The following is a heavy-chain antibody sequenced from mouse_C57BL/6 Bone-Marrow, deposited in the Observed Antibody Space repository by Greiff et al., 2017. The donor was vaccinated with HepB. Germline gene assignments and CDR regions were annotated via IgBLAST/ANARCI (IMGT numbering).Heavy chain of an antibody. CDR2: ISSGGDYI. Sequence: DVMLVDSGEGLVKPGGSLKLSCAASGFTFSSYAMSWVRQTPEKRLEWVAYISSGGDYIYYADTVKGRFTISRDNARNTLYLQMSSLKSEDTAMYYCTRDGYGYFFYYAMDYWGQGTSVTVSS. J-gene: IGHJ4*01. CDR3: TRDGYGYFFYYAMDY. V-gene: IGHV5-9-1*02. CDR1: GFTFSSYA. D-gene: IGHD2-2*01.